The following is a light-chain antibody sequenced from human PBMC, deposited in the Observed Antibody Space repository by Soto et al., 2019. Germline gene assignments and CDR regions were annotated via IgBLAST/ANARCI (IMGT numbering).Light chain of an antibody. CDR2: GAS. CDR3: LHHYNYPLT. V-gene: IGKV1-6*01. CDR1: QGIRTD. Sequence: AIQMTQSPSSLSASVGDRVTITCRASQGIRTDLGWYQQKPGKAPEPLISGASSLQSGVSSRFSGRGSGTDFTLTISSLQPEDFATYYCLHHYNYPLTFGQRTKVDIK. J-gene: IGKJ1*01.